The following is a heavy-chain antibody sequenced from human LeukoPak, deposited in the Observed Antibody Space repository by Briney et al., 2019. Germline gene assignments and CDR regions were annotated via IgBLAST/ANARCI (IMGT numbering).Heavy chain of an antibody. J-gene: IGHJ4*02. Sequence: ASVKVSCKASGYTFTGYYMHWVRQAPGRGLEWMGWINPNSGGTNYAQKFQGRVTMTRDTSISTAYMELSRLRSDDTAVYYCARERGIPPAKITIFGVVTSPFDYWGQGTLVTVSS. V-gene: IGHV1-2*02. CDR3: ARERGIPPAKITIFGVVTSPFDY. CDR1: GYTFTGYY. CDR2: INPNSGGT. D-gene: IGHD3-3*01.